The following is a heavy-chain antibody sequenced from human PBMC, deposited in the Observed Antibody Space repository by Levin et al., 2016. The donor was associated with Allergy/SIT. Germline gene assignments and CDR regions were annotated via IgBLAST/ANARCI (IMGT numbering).Heavy chain of an antibody. D-gene: IGHD6-19*01. Sequence: WVRQAPGQGLEWMGIINPSGGSTSYAQKFQGRVTMTRDTSTSTVYMELSSLRSEDTAVYYCAREVGSSGWYRGYFDLWGRGTLVTVSS. CDR3: AREVGSSGWYRGYFDL. J-gene: IGHJ2*01. V-gene: IGHV1-46*01. CDR2: INPSGGST.